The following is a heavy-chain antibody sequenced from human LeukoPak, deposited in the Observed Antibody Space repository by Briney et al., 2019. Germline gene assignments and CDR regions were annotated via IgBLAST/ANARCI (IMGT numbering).Heavy chain of an antibody. CDR2: ISWNSGSI. CDR3: AKDRSGSFYYFDY. D-gene: IGHD3-3*01. Sequence: GGCLRLSCAASGYTFDDYAEHWVRKAPGKGLEWVSGISWNSGSIGYADSVKGRFTISRDNAKNSLYLQMNSLRAEDTALYYCAKDRSGSFYYFDYWGQGTLVTVSS. J-gene: IGHJ4*02. CDR1: GYTFDDYA. V-gene: IGHV3-9*01.